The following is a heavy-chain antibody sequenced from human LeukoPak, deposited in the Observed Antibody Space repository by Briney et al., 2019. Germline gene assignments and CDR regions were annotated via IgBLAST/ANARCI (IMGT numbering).Heavy chain of an antibody. CDR1: GFSFSDFY. Sequence: GGSLRLSCAASGFSFSDFYMSWIRQAPGMGLEWISYIGTRSNPIYYADSVKGRSTISRDDAKNSLYLQMNSLRDEDTAVYFCAREARGSGRDFDYWGQGILVTVSS. CDR3: AREARGSGRDFDY. J-gene: IGHJ4*02. V-gene: IGHV3-11*01. D-gene: IGHD1-26*01. CDR2: IGTRSNPI.